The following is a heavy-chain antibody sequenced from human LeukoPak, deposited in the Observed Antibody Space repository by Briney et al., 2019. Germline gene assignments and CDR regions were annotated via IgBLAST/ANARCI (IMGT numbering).Heavy chain of an antibody. Sequence: GGSLRLSCVASGFTFSRHDMNWVRQAPGKGLEWVAVIWYDGSNKYYADSVKGRFTISRDNSKNTLYLQMNSLRGDDTAVYYCAREDYGDYADAFDIWGQGTMVTVSS. CDR3: AREDYGDYADAFDI. D-gene: IGHD4-17*01. V-gene: IGHV3-33*07. J-gene: IGHJ3*02. CDR1: GFTFSRHD. CDR2: IWYDGSNK.